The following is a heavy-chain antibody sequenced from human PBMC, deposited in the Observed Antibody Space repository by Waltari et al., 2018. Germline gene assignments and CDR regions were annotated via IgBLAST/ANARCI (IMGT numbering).Heavy chain of an antibody. J-gene: IGHJ5*02. D-gene: IGHD6-19*01. CDR2: IYSGGST. CDR3: AGGGGSGWFGLFDP. CDR1: GFTASSNY. Sequence: EVQLVESGGGLIQPGGSLRLSCAASGFTASSNYMSWVRQAPGKGLEWVSVIYSGGSTYYADSLKVRFTISRDNSKNTLYLQMNSLRAEDTAVYYCAGGGGSGWFGLFDPWGQGTLVTVSS. V-gene: IGHV3-53*01.